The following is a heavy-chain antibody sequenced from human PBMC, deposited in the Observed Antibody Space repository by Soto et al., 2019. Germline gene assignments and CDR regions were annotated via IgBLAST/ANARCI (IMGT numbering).Heavy chain of an antibody. J-gene: IGHJ4*02. V-gene: IGHV3-21*01. CDR3: ARGEYSSAFDY. D-gene: IGHD6-19*01. Sequence: LRLSCAASGFTFTAYSMNWVRQAPGKGLEWVSTITSGRTYIYYADSVKGRVTISRDNAKKLLYLQLTTLRAEDTAVYYCARGEYSSAFDYWGQGALVTVSS. CDR1: GFTFTAYS. CDR2: ITSGRTYI.